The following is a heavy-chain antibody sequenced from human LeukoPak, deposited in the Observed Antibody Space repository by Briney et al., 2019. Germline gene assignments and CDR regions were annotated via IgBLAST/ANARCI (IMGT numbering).Heavy chain of an antibody. CDR3: AREGRDISMLRGRNAFDI. CDR1: SYSISSGSY. CDR2: IYHGGTT. Sequence: SETLSLTCADSSYSISSGSYWGWIRQPPGKGLEWVASIYHGGTTYYNPSLKSRVTILVDTSENQFSLRLTSVTAADTAVYYCAREGRDISMLRGRNAFDIWGQGTMVTVSS. D-gene: IGHD3-10*01. V-gene: IGHV4-38-2*02. J-gene: IGHJ3*02.